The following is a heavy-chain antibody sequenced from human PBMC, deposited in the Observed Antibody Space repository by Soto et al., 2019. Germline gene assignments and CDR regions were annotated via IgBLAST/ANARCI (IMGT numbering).Heavy chain of an antibody. CDR3: AKDYYADEMGWGYFFDY. V-gene: IGHV3-30*18. Sequence: MESGGGVVQPGRSLRLSCSVSGFTFRSHTMHWVRQAPGKGLEWVALISFDGSKMFYEDSVRGRFSISRDNSMDTLYLQMNSLRPEDTGTYYSAKDYYADEMGWGYFFDYWGQGTLVTVSS. J-gene: IGHJ4*02. CDR1: GFTFRSHT. CDR2: ISFDGSKM. D-gene: IGHD3-22*01.